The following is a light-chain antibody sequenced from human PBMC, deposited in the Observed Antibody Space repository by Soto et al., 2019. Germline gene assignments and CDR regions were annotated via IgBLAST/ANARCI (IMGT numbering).Light chain of an antibody. CDR3: QQYFHRPLT. J-gene: IGKJ4*01. CDR1: QDISNN. V-gene: IGKV1-33*01. Sequence: DIQMTQSPSSLSASIGDRVTITCQASQDISNNLNWHQQKPGKAPKLLIYDASNLKTGVLSRFSGSGSETDFTFTISSLQPEDIATYYCQQYFHRPLTFGGGTKVQI. CDR2: DAS.